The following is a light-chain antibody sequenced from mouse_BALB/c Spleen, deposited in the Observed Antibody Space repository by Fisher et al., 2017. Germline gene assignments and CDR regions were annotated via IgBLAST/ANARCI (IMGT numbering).Light chain of an antibody. V-gene: IGKV4-74*01. CDR1: SSVSSSY. Sequence: IVITQSPAIMSASLGERVTMTCTASSSVSSSYLHWYQQKPGSSPKLWIYSTSNLASGVPARFSGSGSGTSYSLTISRMEAEDAATYYCQQWSSNPLTFGAGTKLELK. CDR2: STS. J-gene: IGKJ5*01. CDR3: QQWSSNPLT.